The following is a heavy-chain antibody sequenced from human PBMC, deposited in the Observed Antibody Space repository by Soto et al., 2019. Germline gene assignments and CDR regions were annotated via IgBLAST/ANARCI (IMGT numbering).Heavy chain of an antibody. CDR2: IIPIFGTA. J-gene: IGHJ4*02. D-gene: IGHD3-22*01. Sequence: QVQLVQSGAEVKKPGSSVKVSCKASGGTFSSYAISWVRQAPGQGLEWMEGIIPIFGTANYAQKFQGRVTITADESTSTAYMELSSLRSEDTAVYYCASHSSGYQRSPFDYWGQGTLVTVSS. CDR3: ASHSSGYQRSPFDY. V-gene: IGHV1-69*01. CDR1: GGTFSSYA.